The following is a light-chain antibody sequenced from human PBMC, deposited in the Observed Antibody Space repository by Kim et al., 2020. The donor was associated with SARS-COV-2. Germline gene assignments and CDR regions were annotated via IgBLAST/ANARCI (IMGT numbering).Light chain of an antibody. CDR1: SSDVGAYDS. J-gene: IGLJ1*01. V-gene: IGLV2-11*01. CDR3: CSYAGSFTFV. CDR2: DVS. Sequence: QSALTQPRSVSGSPGQSVTISCTGTSSDVGAYDSVSWYQQNPGRAPKLMIYDVSKRPSGFPYRFSGSKSGNTASLTISGLQAEDEADYYCCSYAGSFTFVFGTGTKVTVL.